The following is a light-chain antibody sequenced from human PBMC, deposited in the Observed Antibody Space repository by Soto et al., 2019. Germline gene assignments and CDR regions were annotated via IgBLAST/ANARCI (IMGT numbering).Light chain of an antibody. CDR1: SSDVGGYNY. J-gene: IGLJ1*01. CDR2: DVS. CDR3: SSYTSSSLYL. Sequence: QSALTQPASVSGSPGQSITISCTGTSSDVGGYNYVSWYQQHPGKAPKLMIYDVSNRPSGGSNRFSGTKSGNTASLTISGLQAEDEADYYCSSYTSSSLYLFGTGTKLTAL. V-gene: IGLV2-14*01.